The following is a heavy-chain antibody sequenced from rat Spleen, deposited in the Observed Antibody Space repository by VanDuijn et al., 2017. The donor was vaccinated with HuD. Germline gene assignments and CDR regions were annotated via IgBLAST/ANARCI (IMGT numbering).Heavy chain of an antibody. CDR1: GFSLTSNS. CDR3: ARDFGPFGITY. V-gene: IGHV2-1*01. Sequence: QVQLKESGPGLVQPSQTLSLTCTVSGFSLTSNSVSWIRQPPGKGLEWLGIIWTGGSTAYNSLLKSRLSITRDTSKSQVFLKMNSLQTEDTATYSCARDFGPFGITYWGQGVMVTVSS. J-gene: IGHJ2*01. CDR2: IWTGGST. D-gene: IGHD4-3*01.